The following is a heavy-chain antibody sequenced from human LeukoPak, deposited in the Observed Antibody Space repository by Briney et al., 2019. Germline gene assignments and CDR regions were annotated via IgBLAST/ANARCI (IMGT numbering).Heavy chain of an antibody. CDR3: ASTGKGRGTYDY. CDR2: INHSGST. J-gene: IGHJ4*02. V-gene: IGHV4-34*01. D-gene: IGHD3-10*01. Sequence: PSETLSLTCAVYGGSFSGYYWSWIRQPPGKGLEWIGEINHSGSTNYNPSLKSRVTISVDTSKNQFSLKLSSVTAADTAVYYCASTGKGRGTYDYWGQGTLVTVSS. CDR1: GGSFSGYY.